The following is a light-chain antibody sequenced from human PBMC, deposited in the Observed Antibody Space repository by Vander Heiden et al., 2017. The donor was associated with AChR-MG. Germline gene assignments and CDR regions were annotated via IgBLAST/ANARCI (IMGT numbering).Light chain of an antibody. CDR1: HSVSSSY. J-gene: IGKJ1*01. Sequence: IVLTHSPGTLSLSPGASATLSCRASHSVSSSYLAWYQQKPGQAPRLRNYGASRRATGIPDRVSGSGSGTDFAITISRLEPEGFGVYYCQQYGSSRTFGQGTKVEIK. V-gene: IGKV3-20*01. CDR2: GAS. CDR3: QQYGSSRT.